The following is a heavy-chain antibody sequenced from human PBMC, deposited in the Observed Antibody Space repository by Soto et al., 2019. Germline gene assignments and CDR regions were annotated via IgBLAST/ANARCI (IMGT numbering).Heavy chain of an antibody. CDR3: ATVGPGAYAS. CDR1: GGIFSNFA. Sequence: QVQLVQSGAEVKKPGSSVKVSCKASGGIFSNFAFNWMRQAPGQGLEWMGGIIPTLGTPHYAQKFLGRVTLTAAESTRTVYMEMSSLTVEATAVYYCATVGPGAYASWGKGPLVLVSP. D-gene: IGHD2-2*01. V-gene: IGHV1-69*01. CDR2: IIPTLGTP. J-gene: IGHJ5*02.